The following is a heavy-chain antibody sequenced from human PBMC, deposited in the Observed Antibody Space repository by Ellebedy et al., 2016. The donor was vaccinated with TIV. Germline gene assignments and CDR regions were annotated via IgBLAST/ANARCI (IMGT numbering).Heavy chain of an antibody. J-gene: IGHJ4*02. D-gene: IGHD3-10*01. Sequence: ASVKVSCKASGYTFIVYYMHWVRQAPGQGLQWMGIINPSGGSTIYAQKFQGRVTMTRDTSTKTVYMELSSLRSDDTAVYYCARDLRGEGDYWGQGTLVTVSS. CDR1: GYTFIVYY. CDR2: INPSGGST. V-gene: IGHV1-46*01. CDR3: ARDLRGEGDY.